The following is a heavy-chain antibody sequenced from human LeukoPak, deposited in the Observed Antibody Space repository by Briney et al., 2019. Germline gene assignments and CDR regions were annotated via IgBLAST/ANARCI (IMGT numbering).Heavy chain of an antibody. CDR1: GFTFSSYA. D-gene: IGHD6-19*01. Sequence: GGSLRLSCAASGFTFSSYAMSWVRQAPGKGLEWVSAISGSGGSTYYADSVKGRFTISRDNSKNTLYLQMNSLRAEDTAVYYCAKDGDAVASIDPYYFDYWGQGTLVTVSS. J-gene: IGHJ4*02. CDR2: ISGSGGST. V-gene: IGHV3-23*01. CDR3: AKDGDAVASIDPYYFDY.